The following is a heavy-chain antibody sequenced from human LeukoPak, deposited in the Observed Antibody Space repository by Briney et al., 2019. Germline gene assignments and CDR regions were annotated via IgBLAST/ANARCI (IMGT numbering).Heavy chain of an antibody. CDR2: IIPIFGTA. D-gene: IGHD3/OR15-3a*01. J-gene: IGHJ4*02. CDR3: ARGRTGSTDFDY. CDR1: GGTFSSYA. Sequence: SVKVSCKASGGTFSSYAISWVRQAPGQGLEWMGGIIPIFGTANYAQKFQGRVTITADESTSTAYMELSSLRSEDTAVYYCARGRTGSTDFDYWGQGTLVTASS. V-gene: IGHV1-69*13.